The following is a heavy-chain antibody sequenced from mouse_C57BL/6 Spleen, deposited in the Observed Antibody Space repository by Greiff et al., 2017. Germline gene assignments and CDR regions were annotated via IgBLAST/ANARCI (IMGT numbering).Heavy chain of an antibody. CDR2: IYPGDGDT. V-gene: IGHV1-82*01. CDR3: ARRLTTVVAGDWYFDV. Sequence: QVQLKESGPELVKPGASVKISCKASGYAFSSSWMNWVKQRPGKGLEWIGRIYPGDGDTNYNGKFKGKATLTADKSSSTAYMQLSSLTSEDSAVYFVARRLTTVVAGDWYFDVWGTGTTVTVSS. CDR1: GYAFSSSW. J-gene: IGHJ1*03. D-gene: IGHD1-1*01.